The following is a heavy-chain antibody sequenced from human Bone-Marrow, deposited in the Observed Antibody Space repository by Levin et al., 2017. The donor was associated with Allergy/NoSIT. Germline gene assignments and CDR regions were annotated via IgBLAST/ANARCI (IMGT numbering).Heavy chain of an antibody. D-gene: IGHD3-10*01. J-gene: IGHJ6*02. CDR1: GFTVSSNY. CDR3: ATLEGLWFGELLGMDV. V-gene: IGHV3-53*01. CDR2: IYSGGST. Sequence: GGSLRLSCAASGFTVSSNYMSWVRQAPGKGLEWVSVIYSGGSTCYADSVKGRFTISRDNSKNTLYLQMNSLRAEDTAVYYCATLEGLWFGELLGMDVWGQGTTVTVSS.